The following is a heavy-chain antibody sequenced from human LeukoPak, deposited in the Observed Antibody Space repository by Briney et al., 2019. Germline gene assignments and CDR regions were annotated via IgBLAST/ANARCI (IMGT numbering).Heavy chain of an antibody. J-gene: IGHJ4*02. CDR2: ISGSGGST. V-gene: IGHV3-23*01. Sequence: GGSLRLSCAASGFTFSSYAMSWVRQAPGKGLEWVSAISGSGGSTYYADSVKGRFTISRDNSKNTLYLQMNSLRAEDTAVYYCAKATRAWFGDRYYFDYWGQGTLVTVSS. CDR3: AKATRAWFGDRYYFDY. D-gene: IGHD3-10*01. CDR1: GFTFSSYA.